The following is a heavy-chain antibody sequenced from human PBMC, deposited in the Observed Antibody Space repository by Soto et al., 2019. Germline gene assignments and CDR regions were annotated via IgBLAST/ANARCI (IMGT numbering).Heavy chain of an antibody. CDR1: GGSISSGDYY. CDR3: AIRIPTYYDFWSGLGRRNGMDV. V-gene: IGHV4-30-4*01. Sequence: RSLTCTVSGGSISSGDYYWSWIRQPPGKGLEWIGYIYYSGSTYYNPSLKSRVTISVDTSKNQFSLKLSSVTAADTAVYYCAIRIPTYYDFWSGLGRRNGMDVWGQGTTVTVSS. D-gene: IGHD3-3*01. J-gene: IGHJ6*02. CDR2: IYYSGST.